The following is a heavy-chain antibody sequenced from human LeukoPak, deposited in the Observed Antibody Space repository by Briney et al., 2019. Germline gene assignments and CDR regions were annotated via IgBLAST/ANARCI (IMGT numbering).Heavy chain of an antibody. CDR2: ISYDGSNK. D-gene: IGHD3-22*01. CDR1: GFTFSSYE. V-gene: IGHV3-30-3*01. CDR3: ARGGRRIVANWFDP. Sequence: GGSLRLSCAASGFTFSSYEMNWARQAPGKGLEWVAVISYDGSNKYYADSVKGRFTISRDNSKNTLYLQMNSLRAEDTAVYYCARGGRRIVANWFDPWGQGTLVTVSS. J-gene: IGHJ5*02.